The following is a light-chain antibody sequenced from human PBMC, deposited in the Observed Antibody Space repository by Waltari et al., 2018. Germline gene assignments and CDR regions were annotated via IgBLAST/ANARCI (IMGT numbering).Light chain of an antibody. Sequence: EIVMTQSPATLSVSPGDRATLSCRASQSISSHLAWYQQKPGQAPRLVIYAASTRATGIPAMFSGSGSGTDFTLTISSLQSEDFAVYYCQQYNELKTFGQGTKVEIK. J-gene: IGKJ1*01. V-gene: IGKV3-15*01. CDR3: QQYNELKT. CDR2: AAS. CDR1: QSISSH.